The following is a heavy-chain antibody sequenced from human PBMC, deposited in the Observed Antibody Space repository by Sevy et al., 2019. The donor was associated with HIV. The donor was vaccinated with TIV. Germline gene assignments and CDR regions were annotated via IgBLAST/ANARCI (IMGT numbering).Heavy chain of an antibody. CDR2: INPHSGGT. J-gene: IGHJ6*02. V-gene: IGHV1-2*02. CDR1: GYTFTGYH. CDR3: ARGNDYCISPNCPLFGMDV. Sequence: ASVKVSCKASGYTFTGYHLHWVRQAPGQGLQWMGWINPHSGGTNYAQKFQGRVTMTRDTSISTAYMDLTKLRSDDTAVYYCARGNDYCISPNCPLFGMDVWGQGTTVTVSS. D-gene: IGHD2-2*01.